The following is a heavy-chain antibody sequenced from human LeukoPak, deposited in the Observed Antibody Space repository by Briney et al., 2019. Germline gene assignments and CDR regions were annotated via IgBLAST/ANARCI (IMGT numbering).Heavy chain of an antibody. Sequence: ASVKVSCKASGYTFTDYYIHWVRQAPGQGLEWMGWINPNSGGTNYAQKFQGRVTMTRDTSISTAYMELSRLRSDDTAVYYCAVYDDILTGCWLHFDYWGQGTLVTVSS. V-gene: IGHV1-2*02. J-gene: IGHJ4*02. CDR3: AVYDDILTGCWLHFDY. CDR2: INPNSGGT. D-gene: IGHD3-9*01. CDR1: GYTFTDYY.